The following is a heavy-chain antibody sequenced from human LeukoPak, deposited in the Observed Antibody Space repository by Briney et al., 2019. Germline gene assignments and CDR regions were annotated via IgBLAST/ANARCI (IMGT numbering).Heavy chain of an antibody. CDR1: GFTFSTSK. V-gene: IGHV3-23*01. Sequence: PGGSLRLSCAASGFTFSTSKMHWVRQAPGKGLEWVSAISGSGGSTYYADSVKGRFTISRDNSKNTLYLQMNSLRAEDTAVYYCAKYRPVPAAIRGWFDPWGQGTLVTVSS. J-gene: IGHJ5*02. D-gene: IGHD2-2*02. CDR2: ISGSGGST. CDR3: AKYRPVPAAIRGWFDP.